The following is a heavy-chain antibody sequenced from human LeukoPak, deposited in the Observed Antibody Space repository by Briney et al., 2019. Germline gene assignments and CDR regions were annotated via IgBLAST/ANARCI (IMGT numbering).Heavy chain of an antibody. D-gene: IGHD2/OR15-2a*01. Sequence: GGSLRLSCAASGYTFRRYEMNWVRQAAGKGLVWVSRINSDGTTIDYADSVKGRFTISRDNAKNTLYLQMNSLRDEDTAVYYCARAGYYRFDYWGQGTLVTVSS. CDR3: ARAGYYRFDY. J-gene: IGHJ4*02. CDR2: INSDGTTI. V-gene: IGHV3-74*01. CDR1: GYTFRRYE.